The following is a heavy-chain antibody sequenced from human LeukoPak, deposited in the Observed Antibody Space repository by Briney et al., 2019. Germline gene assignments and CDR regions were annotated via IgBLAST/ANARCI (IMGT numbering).Heavy chain of an antibody. CDR2: RYYSGFI. Sequence: TGGSLRLSCAASGFTFSSYSMNWVRQPPGKGLEWIGSRYYSGFIYYNPSVKSRVTISVDTSKNQFSLELTSVTAADTAVYYCARLKVGTTHPDYWGQGTLVTVSS. J-gene: IGHJ4*02. CDR3: ARLKVGTTHPDY. V-gene: IGHV4-39*01. D-gene: IGHD1-26*01. CDR1: GFTFSSYSMN.